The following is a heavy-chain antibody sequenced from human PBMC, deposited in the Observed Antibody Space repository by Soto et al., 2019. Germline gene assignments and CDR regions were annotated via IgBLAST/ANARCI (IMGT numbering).Heavy chain of an antibody. CDR1: GFTFSDYY. Sequence: GESLKISCAASGFTFSDYYMSWIRQAPGKGLEWVSYISSSGSTIYYADSVKGRFTISRDNAKNSLYLQMNSLRAEDTAVYYCARDGYSGSYFAFDIWGQGTMVTVSS. J-gene: IGHJ3*02. D-gene: IGHD1-26*01. CDR2: ISSSGSTI. V-gene: IGHV3-11*01. CDR3: ARDGYSGSYFAFDI.